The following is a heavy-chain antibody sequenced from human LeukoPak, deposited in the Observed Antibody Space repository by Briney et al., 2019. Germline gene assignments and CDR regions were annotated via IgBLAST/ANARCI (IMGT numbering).Heavy chain of an antibody. D-gene: IGHD2-15*01. CDR3: GGHGRPQGFDP. CDR1: GGSLSSSTSC. CDR2: IYYNSGST. Sequence: SQTLSLTCTFSGGSLSSSTSCWGWIRQPPGKGLEWIGTIYYNSGSTYYNPSLKSRVTISVDTSKNQFSLMLNSVTAANTAEYYCGGHGRPQGFDPWGQGTLVTVSS. V-gene: IGHV4-39*01. J-gene: IGHJ5*02.